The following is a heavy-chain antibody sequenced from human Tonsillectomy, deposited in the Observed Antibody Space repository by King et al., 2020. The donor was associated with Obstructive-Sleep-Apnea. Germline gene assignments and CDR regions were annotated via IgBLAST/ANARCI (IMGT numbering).Heavy chain of an antibody. D-gene: IGHD6-19*01. Sequence: ITLKESGPTLVKPTQTLTLTCTFSGFSLSTSGVGVGWILQPPGKALEWLPLIYWDDDKRYSPSLKSRLTITKDTSKNQVVLTMTNMDPVDTATYYCAHRRGIAVAGTTYFDYWGQGTLVTVSS. J-gene: IGHJ4*02. CDR2: IYWDDDK. CDR1: GFSLSTSGVG. CDR3: AHRRGIAVAGTTYFDY. V-gene: IGHV2-5*02.